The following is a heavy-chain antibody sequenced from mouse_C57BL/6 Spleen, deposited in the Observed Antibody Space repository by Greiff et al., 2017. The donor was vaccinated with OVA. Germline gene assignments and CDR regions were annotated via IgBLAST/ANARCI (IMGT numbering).Heavy chain of an antibody. V-gene: IGHV1-55*01. CDR2: IYPGSGST. J-gene: IGHJ4*01. D-gene: IGHD2-2*01. Sequence: QVHVKQPGAELVKPGASVKMSCKASGYTFTSYWITWVKQRPGQGLEWIGDIYPGSGSTNYNEKFKSKATLTVDTSSSTAYMQLSSLTSEDSAVYYCARDGYVPYYYAMDYWGQGTSVTVSS. CDR3: ARDGYVPYYYAMDY. CDR1: GYTFTSYW.